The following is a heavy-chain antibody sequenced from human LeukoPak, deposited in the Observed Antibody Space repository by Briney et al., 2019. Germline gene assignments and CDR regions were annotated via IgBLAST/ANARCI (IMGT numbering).Heavy chain of an antibody. CDR1: GFTFSSYS. V-gene: IGHV3-48*04. Sequence: GGSLRLSCAASGFTFSSYSRNWVRQAPGKGLEWVSYISSSSSTIYYADSVKGRFTISRDNAKNSQYLQMNSLRAEHSAVYYCARDMSSSGIDYWGQGTLVTVSS. CDR3: ARDMSSSGIDY. CDR2: ISSSSSTI. J-gene: IGHJ4*02. D-gene: IGHD6-13*01.